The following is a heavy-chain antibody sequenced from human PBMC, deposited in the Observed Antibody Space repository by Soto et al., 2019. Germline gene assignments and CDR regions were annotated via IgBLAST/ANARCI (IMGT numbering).Heavy chain of an antibody. V-gene: IGHV4-39*01. CDR3: AKVPYGDYDFDY. CDR2: IYYSGST. CDR1: GGSISSSSYY. Sequence: SETLSLTCTVSGGSISSSSYYWGWIRQPPGKGLEWIGSIYYSGSTYYNPSLKRRVTISVDTSKNQFSLKLSSVTAADTAVYYCAKVPYGDYDFDYWGQGTLVTVSS. D-gene: IGHD4-17*01. J-gene: IGHJ4*02.